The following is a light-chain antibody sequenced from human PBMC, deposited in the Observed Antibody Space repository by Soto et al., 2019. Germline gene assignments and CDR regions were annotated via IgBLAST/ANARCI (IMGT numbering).Light chain of an antibody. CDR3: QQDNNWPRT. Sequence: EILMAQSPATLSVSPGERATLSCRTKQSGSSMSACYQQKPSEAPSLLIDGSSSRATGIPARFSGSGSGTVFTLTISSLHAEYFAVYYCQQDNNWPRTFGEGTKVDI. J-gene: IGKJ1*01. CDR2: GSS. CDR1: QSGSSM. V-gene: IGKV3D-15*01.